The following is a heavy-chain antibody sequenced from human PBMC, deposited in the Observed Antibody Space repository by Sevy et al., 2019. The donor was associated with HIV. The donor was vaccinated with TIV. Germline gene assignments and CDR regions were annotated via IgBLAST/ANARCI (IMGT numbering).Heavy chain of an antibody. J-gene: IGHJ4*02. CDR3: ARTTTFDY. CDR1: GFTFGDYW. CDR2: INQDGSET. V-gene: IGHV3-7*01. Sequence: GGSLRLSCAASGFTFGDYWLTWVRQAPGKGLEWVANINQDGSETYYVDSVKGRFTISRDNARNSLYLQMNSLRAEDTAVYYCARTTTFDYWGQGTLVTVSS. D-gene: IGHD1-1*01.